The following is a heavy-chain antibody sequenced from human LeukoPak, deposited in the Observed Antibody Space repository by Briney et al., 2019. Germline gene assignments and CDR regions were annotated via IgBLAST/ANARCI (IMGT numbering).Heavy chain of an antibody. Sequence: ASVKVSCKASGYTFTSYDINWVRQAPGQGLEWMGWMNPNSGNTGYAQKFQGRVTMTRNTSISTAYMELSSLRSEDTAVYYCARGDGGQDPFDYWGRGTLVTVSS. CDR3: ARGDGGQDPFDY. CDR2: MNPNSGNT. D-gene: IGHD3-9*01. J-gene: IGHJ2*01. V-gene: IGHV1-8*01. CDR1: GYTFTSYD.